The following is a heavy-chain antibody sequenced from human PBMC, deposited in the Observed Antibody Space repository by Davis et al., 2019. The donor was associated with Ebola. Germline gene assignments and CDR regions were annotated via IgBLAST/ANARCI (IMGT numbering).Heavy chain of an antibody. J-gene: IGHJ4*02. CDR2: ITWNSGRI. Sequence: GGSLRLSCVISGFTFDDYAMHWVRHAPGKGLEWVSSITWNSGRIGYADSVKGRFTISRDNARDSLYLQMDSLRVEDTAIYYCARDAFSLSRYDTEDHWGQGTLVTVSS. CDR1: GFTFDDYA. V-gene: IGHV3-9*01. CDR3: ARDAFSLSRYDTEDH. D-gene: IGHD3-9*01.